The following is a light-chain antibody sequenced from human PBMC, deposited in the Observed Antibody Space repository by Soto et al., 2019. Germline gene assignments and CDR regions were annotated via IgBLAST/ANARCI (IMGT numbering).Light chain of an antibody. V-gene: IGLV2-8*01. CDR1: SSDVGAYNY. J-gene: IGLJ1*01. CDR3: TSYAGTYSFFYV. Sequence: QSALTQPPSASGSPGQSVTISCTGTSSDVGAYNYVSWYQQLPGKAPKLIIYEVSKRPSGVPDGFSGSKSGNTASLTVSGLQAEDEADYYCTSYAGTYSFFYVFGTGTKLTVL. CDR2: EVS.